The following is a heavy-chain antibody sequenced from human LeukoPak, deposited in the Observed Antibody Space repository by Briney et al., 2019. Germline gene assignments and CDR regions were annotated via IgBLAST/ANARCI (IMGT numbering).Heavy chain of an antibody. CDR1: GGSFSGYY. J-gene: IGHJ4*02. CDR2: INHSGST. V-gene: IGHV4-34*01. Sequence: PSETLSLTCAVYGGSFSGYYWSWIRQPPGKGLEWIGEINHSGSTNYNPSLKSRVTISVDTSKNQFSLKLSSVTAADTAVYYCARGASITMVRGVMLFDYWGQGTLVTVSS. CDR3: ARGASITMVRGVMLFDY. D-gene: IGHD3-10*01.